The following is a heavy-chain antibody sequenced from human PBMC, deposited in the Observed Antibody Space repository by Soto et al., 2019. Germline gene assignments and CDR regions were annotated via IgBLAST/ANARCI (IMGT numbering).Heavy chain of an antibody. CDR2: IYPNGCST. V-gene: IGHV1-46*01. Sequence: GSVKVSCNAPADTFTSYYIRRVRQAPGHWLEWMGIIYPNGCSTRFAQTIQGRITMTTDTSTCTAYMELRVQRSEDTAVYYCARSSGGVFGIIIEGSNWLAHWGPGSLVNVFS. CDR1: ADTFTSYY. J-gene: IGHJ5*02. CDR3: ARSSGGVFGIIIEGSNWLAH. D-gene: IGHD3-16*02.